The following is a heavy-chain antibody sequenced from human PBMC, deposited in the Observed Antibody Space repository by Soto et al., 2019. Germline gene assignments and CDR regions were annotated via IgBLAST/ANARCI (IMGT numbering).Heavy chain of an antibody. D-gene: IGHD4-17*01. CDR3: AREIIPLTTDWYFDL. CDR2: IFHSGST. J-gene: IGHJ2*01. V-gene: IGHV4-30-4*01. CDR1: GGSISGGIYY. Sequence: QVQLQESGPGLVKPSETLSLTCTVSGGSISGGIYYWSWVRQSPGKGLEWIGYIFHSGSTFYNPSLGSRVTTSVDTSKNQVSLRLSSVTAADTAVYYCAREIIPLTTDWYFDLWGRGTLVTVSS.